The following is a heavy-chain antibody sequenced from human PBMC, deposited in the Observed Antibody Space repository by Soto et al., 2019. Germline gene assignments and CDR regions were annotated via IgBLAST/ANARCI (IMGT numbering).Heavy chain of an antibody. J-gene: IGHJ5*02. V-gene: IGHV1-69*01. CDR2: IIPIFGTA. CDR3: ASERYCSSTSCYVGAHSINGFDP. D-gene: IGHD2-2*01. CDR1: GGTFSSYA. Sequence: QVQLVQSGAEVKKPGSSVKVSCKASGGTFSSYAISWVRQAPGQGLEWMGGIIPIFGTANYTQKFQGRVTITADESTSTAYMELSSLRSEDTAVYYCASERYCSSTSCYVGAHSINGFDPWGQGTLGTVSS.